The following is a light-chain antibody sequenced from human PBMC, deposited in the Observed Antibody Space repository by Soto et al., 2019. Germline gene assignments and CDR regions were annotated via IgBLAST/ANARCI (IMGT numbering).Light chain of an antibody. CDR3: QQYNNWPLA. CDR1: QSVSGN. V-gene: IGKV3-15*01. CDR2: GAS. Sequence: EIVMTQSPATLSVSPEERATLSCRASQSVSGNLAWYQQKPGQAPRLLIYGASTWATGIPARFSGSGSGTELTLTISSLQSEDFAVYYCQQYNNWPLAFGGGTNVEIK. J-gene: IGKJ4*01.